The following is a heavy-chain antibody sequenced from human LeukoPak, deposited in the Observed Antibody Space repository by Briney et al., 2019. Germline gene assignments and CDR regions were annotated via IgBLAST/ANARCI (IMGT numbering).Heavy chain of an antibody. CDR3: AKDQSDYGDLHDH. D-gene: IGHD4-17*01. Sequence: PGGSLRRSGAGSGFTFSSFAWRWVRQAPGKGLEWVSAVSGGGGSTYYADSGKGRFTISRDNSKNTLYLQMNSRRADDTAVYYCAKDQSDYGDLHDHWGQGTLVTVSS. V-gene: IGHV3-23*01. J-gene: IGHJ4*02. CDR1: GFTFSSFA. CDR2: VSGGGGST.